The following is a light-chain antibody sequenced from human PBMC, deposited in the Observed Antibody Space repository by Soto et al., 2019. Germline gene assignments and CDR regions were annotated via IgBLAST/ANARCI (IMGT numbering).Light chain of an antibody. Sequence: DIQITQSPSTLSASVGDRVTITCRASQSISSWLAWYQQKPGKAPKLLIYAASNLETGVPSRFSGSGSGTEFTLTISSLQPDDFATYYCQQYNSYSPATFGQGTKVDIK. J-gene: IGKJ1*01. CDR3: QQYNSYSPAT. V-gene: IGKV1-5*01. CDR2: AAS. CDR1: QSISSW.